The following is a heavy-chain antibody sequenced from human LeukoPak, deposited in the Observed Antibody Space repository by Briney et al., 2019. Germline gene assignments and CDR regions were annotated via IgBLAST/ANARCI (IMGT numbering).Heavy chain of an antibody. CDR3: ARQWDYSDSSGRALNYFDY. CDR1: GGSIRSYY. CDR2: IYYSGST. J-gene: IGHJ4*02. D-gene: IGHD3-22*01. Sequence: PSETLSLTCTVSGGSIRSYYWSWIRQPPGKALEWIGYIYYSGSTKYNPSLKSRVTISIDTSKNQFSLKLSSVTAADTAVYYCARQWDYSDSSGRALNYFDYWGQGTLVTVSS. V-gene: IGHV4-59*08.